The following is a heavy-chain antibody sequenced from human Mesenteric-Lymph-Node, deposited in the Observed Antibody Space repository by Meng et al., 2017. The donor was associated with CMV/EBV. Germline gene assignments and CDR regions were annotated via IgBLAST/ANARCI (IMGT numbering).Heavy chain of an antibody. CDR1: GGSVRNPFSY. J-gene: IGHJ5*02. Sequence: ESLKISCTVSGGSVRNPFSYWSWIRQSPGKGLEWIGNIYYIGTTDYNPSLKSRAIISVDTAKNQFSLDLRSVTAADTAVYYCASNSSSGGWFDPWGLGTLVTVSS. CDR2: IYYIGTT. D-gene: IGHD6-6*01. V-gene: IGHV4-61*01. CDR3: ASNSSSGGWFDP.